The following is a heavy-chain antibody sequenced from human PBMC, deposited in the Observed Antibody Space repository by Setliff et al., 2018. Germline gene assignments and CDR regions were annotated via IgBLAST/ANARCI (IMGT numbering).Heavy chain of an antibody. CDR3: ARVARLVLSRNAFDI. J-gene: IGHJ3*02. V-gene: IGHV4-31*03. D-gene: IGHD2-2*01. CDR2: IYYSGST. Sequence: SETLSLTCTVSGGSISSGGYYWSWIRQHPGKGLEWIGYIYYSGSTYYNPSLKSRVTISVDTSKNQFSLKLSSVTAADTAVYYCARVARLVLSRNAFDIWGQGTMVPVSS. CDR1: GGSISSGGYY.